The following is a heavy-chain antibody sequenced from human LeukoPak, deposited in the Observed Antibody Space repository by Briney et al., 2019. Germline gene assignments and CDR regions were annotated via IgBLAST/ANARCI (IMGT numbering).Heavy chain of an antibody. V-gene: IGHV4-39*01. D-gene: IGHD1-26*01. Sequence: SETLSLTCTVSSGSISISNYHWGWIRQSPGKGLEWIGSIYYSGTTYYNPSLKSRVTISVDTSKNQFSLKLSSVTAADTAVYYCARLSVGATTVDCWGQGTLVTVSS. CDR1: SGSISISNYH. J-gene: IGHJ4*02. CDR2: IYYSGTT. CDR3: ARLSVGATTVDC.